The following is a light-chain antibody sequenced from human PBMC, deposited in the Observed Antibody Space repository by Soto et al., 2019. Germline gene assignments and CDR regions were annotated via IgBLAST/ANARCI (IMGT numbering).Light chain of an antibody. CDR2: GAS. V-gene: IGKV3-15*01. CDR1: QSVNSD. J-gene: IGKJ2*01. Sequence: EIVLTQSPATLSVSPGNRATLSCRASQSVNSDLAWYQQKPGQAPRLLIYGASTRATGTPTRFSGSGSGTEFTLTISSLQSEDFAVYFCQQYNNWPPYNFGQGTKLEIK. CDR3: QQYNNWPPYN.